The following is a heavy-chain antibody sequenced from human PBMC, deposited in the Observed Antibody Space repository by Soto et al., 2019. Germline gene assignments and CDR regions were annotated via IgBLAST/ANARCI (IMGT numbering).Heavy chain of an antibody. CDR2: IIPIFGTA. V-gene: IGHV1-69*13. D-gene: IGHD2-15*01. Sequence: ASVKVSCKASGYTFTGYYMHWVRQAPGQGLEWMGGIIPIFGTANYAQKFQGRVTITADESTSTAYMELSSLRSEDTAVYYCATSRHIVVVVAAPAFDIWGQGTMVTVSS. CDR3: ATSRHIVVVVAAPAFDI. J-gene: IGHJ3*02. CDR1: GYTFTGYY.